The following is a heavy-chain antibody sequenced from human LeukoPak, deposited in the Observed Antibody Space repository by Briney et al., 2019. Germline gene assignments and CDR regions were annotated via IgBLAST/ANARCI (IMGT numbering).Heavy chain of an antibody. CDR3: ASLSSSGWYRFY. Sequence: SETLSLTCIVSGGSISSSSYYWGWLRQPPGQGLEWLGGIYYTGGTYNYPSLKSRVTISVATSKNQFSLKLRSAAAADTAVYYCASLSSSGWYRFYWGQGTLVTVSS. CDR2: IYYTGGT. CDR1: GGSISSSSYY. D-gene: IGHD6-19*01. V-gene: IGHV4-39*01. J-gene: IGHJ4*02.